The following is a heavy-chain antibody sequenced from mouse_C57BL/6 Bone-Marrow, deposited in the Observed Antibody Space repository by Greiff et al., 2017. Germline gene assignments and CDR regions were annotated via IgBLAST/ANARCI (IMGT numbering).Heavy chain of an antibody. CDR3: ARNYGFAY. CDR2: IYPRSGNT. CDR1: GYTFTSYG. V-gene: IGHV1-81*01. J-gene: IGHJ3*01. Sequence: VQLVESGAELARPGASVKLSCKASGYTFTSYGISWVKQRTGQGLEWIGEIYPRSGNTYYNEKLKGKATLTADKSSSTAYMELRSLTSEDSAVYFCARNYGFAYWGQGTLVTVSA. D-gene: IGHD1-1*01.